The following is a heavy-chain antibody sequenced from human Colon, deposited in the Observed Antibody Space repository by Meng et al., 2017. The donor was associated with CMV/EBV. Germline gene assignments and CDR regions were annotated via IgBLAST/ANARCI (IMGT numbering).Heavy chain of an antibody. J-gene: IGHJ4*02. D-gene: IGHD5-18*01. CDR1: GVSFSHYY. CDR3: AVQPCYDGYCYFDY. V-gene: IGHV4-4*07. CDR2: IYIRGGT. Sequence: HGQPQERGPGLVKPSETLSLTCTVSGVSFSHYYWSWIRQPAGKGPEWIGRIYIRGGTNYNPSLKSRVTMSVDTSKNQFSLKLSSVTAADTAVYYCAVQPCYDGYCYFDYWGQGTLVTVSS.